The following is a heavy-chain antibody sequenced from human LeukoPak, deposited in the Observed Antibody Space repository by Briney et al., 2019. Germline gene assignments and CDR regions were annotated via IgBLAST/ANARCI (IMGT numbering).Heavy chain of an antibody. CDR2: LSYDGSNK. CDR1: GFTFSSYA. Sequence: GGSLRLSCAASGFTFSSYAMHWVRQAPGKGLEWVAVLSYDGSNKYYADSVKGRFTISRDNSKNTLYLQMNSLRAEDTAVYYCARDSFSSWYSYYYGMDVWGQGTTVTVSS. CDR3: ARDSFSSWYSYYYGMDV. D-gene: IGHD6-13*01. V-gene: IGHV3-30-3*01. J-gene: IGHJ6*02.